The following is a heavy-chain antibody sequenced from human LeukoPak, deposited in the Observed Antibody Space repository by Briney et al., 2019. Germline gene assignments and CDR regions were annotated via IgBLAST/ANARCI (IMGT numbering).Heavy chain of an antibody. CDR3: ASASYFIAAAGWFDP. Sequence: SVKVSCKASGGTFSSYAISWVRQAPGQGLEWMGGIIPIFGTANYAQKFQGRVTITTDGSTSTAYMELSSLRSEDTAVYYCASASYFIAAAGWFDPWGQGTLVTVSS. V-gene: IGHV1-69*05. CDR2: IIPIFGTA. CDR1: GGTFSSYA. J-gene: IGHJ5*02. D-gene: IGHD6-13*01.